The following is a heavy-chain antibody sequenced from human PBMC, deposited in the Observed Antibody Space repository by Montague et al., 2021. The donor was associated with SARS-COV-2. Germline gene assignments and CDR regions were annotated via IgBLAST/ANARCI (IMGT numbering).Heavy chain of an antibody. CDR1: HYSITYAYY. D-gene: IGHD1-26*01. Sequence: SETLSLTCTVSHYSITYAYYWGWVRQPPGEGLEWIGNIWHGGSTYYNPSLKSRVTISVDTSKNQFSLRLSSVTAADTAVYYCAGSLSGNQERGDYWGHGTLVTVSS. CDR3: AGSLSGNQERGDY. CDR2: IWHGGST. J-gene: IGHJ4*01. V-gene: IGHV4-38-2*02.